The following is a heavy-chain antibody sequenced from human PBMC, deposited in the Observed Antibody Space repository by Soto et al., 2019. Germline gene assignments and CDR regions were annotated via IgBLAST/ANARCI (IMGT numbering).Heavy chain of an antibody. CDR2: MNPNSGNT. CDR1: GYTFTSYD. D-gene: IGHD1-26*01. V-gene: IGHV1-8*01. Sequence: QVQLVQSGAEVKKPGASVKVSCKASGYTFTSYDINWVRQATGQGLEWMGWMNPNSGNTGYAQKFQGRGTTTRNTTXXTXYXXLSSLRSEDTAVYYCARAGTLVGATLVYYYYGMDVWGQGTTVTVSS. J-gene: IGHJ6*02. CDR3: ARAGTLVGATLVYYYYGMDV.